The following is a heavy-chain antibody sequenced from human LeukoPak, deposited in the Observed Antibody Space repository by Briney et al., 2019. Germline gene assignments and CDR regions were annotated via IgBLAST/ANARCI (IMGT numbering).Heavy chain of an antibody. D-gene: IGHD2-21*02. CDR3: ARSTVSGILVDY. CDR1: GGTFSNYA. CDR2: ISAYSGNT. V-gene: IGHV1-18*01. J-gene: IGHJ4*02. Sequence: ASVKVSCKASGGTFSNYAVSWVRQAPGQGLEWMGWISAYSGNTNYAQNLQGRVTMTTDTSTSTAYMELRSLRSDDTAVYYCARSTVSGILVDYWGQGTLVTVSS.